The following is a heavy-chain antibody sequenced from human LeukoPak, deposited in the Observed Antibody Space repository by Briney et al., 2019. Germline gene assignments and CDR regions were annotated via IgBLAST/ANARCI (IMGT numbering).Heavy chain of an antibody. CDR2: INAGNGNT. D-gene: IGHD1-26*01. Sequence: ASVSVSCKASGYTFTSYAMHWVRQAPGQRLEWMGWINAGNGNTKYSQKFQGRVTITRDTSASTAYMGLSSLRSEDTAVYYCARGGGSYTFDYWGQGTLVTVSS. J-gene: IGHJ4*02. CDR1: GYTFTSYA. CDR3: ARGGGSYTFDY. V-gene: IGHV1-3*01.